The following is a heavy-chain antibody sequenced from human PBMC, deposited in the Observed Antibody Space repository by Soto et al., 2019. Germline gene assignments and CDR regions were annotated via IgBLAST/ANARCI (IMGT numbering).Heavy chain of an antibody. D-gene: IGHD6-19*01. CDR1: GGSISSYY. J-gene: IGHJ1*01. CDR3: ARTYSSGWYGGYFQH. Sequence: PSETLSLTXTVSGGSISSYYWSWIRQPPGKGLEWIGHIYYSGSTNYNPSLKSRVTISVDTSKNQFSLKLSSVTAADTAVYYCARTYSSGWYGGYFQHWGQGTLVTVSS. CDR2: IYYSGST. V-gene: IGHV4-59*01.